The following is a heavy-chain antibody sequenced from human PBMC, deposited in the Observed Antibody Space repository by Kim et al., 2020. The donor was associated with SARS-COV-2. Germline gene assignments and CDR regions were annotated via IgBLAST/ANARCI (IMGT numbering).Heavy chain of an antibody. CDR3: ASSRIAVAGTSFDY. J-gene: IGHJ4*01. CDR1: GGTFSSYA. V-gene: IGHV1-69*13. D-gene: IGHD6-19*01. Sequence: SVKVSCKASGGTFSSYAISWVRQAPGQGLEWMGGIIPIFGTANYAQKFQGRVTITADESTSTAYMELSSLRSEDTAVYYCASSRIAVAGTSFDYWGQEPWSPSPQ. CDR2: IIPIFGTA.